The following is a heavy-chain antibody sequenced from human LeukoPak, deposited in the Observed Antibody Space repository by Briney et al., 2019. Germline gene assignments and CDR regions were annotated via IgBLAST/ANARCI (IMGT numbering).Heavy chain of an antibody. V-gene: IGHV1-69*04. Sequence: ASVKVSCKASGDTFSSYAISWVRQAPGQGLEWMGRIIPILGIANYAQKFQGRVTITADKSTSTAYMELSSLRSEDTAVYYCARDPTGDTAMAGGDHEVDYWGQGTLVTVSS. CDR1: GDTFSSYA. D-gene: IGHD5-18*01. J-gene: IGHJ4*02. CDR2: IIPILGIA. CDR3: ARDPTGDTAMAGGDHEVDY.